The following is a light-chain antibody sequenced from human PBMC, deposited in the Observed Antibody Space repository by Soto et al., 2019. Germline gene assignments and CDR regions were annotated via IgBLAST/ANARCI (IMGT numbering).Light chain of an antibody. V-gene: IGKV4-1*01. J-gene: IGKJ2*01. Sequence: DIVMTQSPDSLAVSLGERATINCKSSQSVLYSSNNKNYLAWYQQKPGQPPKLLIYWASTRESGVPDRFSGSGSGTDFTLTISSLQAEDVAGYYCQQYYSTQVTFGQGTKLEIK. CDR1: QSVLYSSNNKNY. CDR3: QQYYSTQVT. CDR2: WAS.